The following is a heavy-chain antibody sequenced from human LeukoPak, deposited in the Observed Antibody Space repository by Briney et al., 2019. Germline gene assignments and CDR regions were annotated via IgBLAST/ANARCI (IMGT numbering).Heavy chain of an antibody. Sequence: GGSLRLSCAASGFTFANYAMTWVRQAPGKGLDWVSLISGSGSNTYYTDSVQGRFTISRDNSRNTLYLQMSSLRAEDTAICYCAKERGISYTYEFDYWGQGALVTVSS. CDR2: ISGSGSNT. CDR3: AKERGISYTYEFDY. CDR1: GFTFANYA. V-gene: IGHV3-23*01. D-gene: IGHD3-16*01. J-gene: IGHJ4*02.